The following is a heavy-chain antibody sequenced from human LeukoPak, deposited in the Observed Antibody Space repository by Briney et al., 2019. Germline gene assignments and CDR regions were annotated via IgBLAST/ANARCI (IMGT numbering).Heavy chain of an antibody. CDR2: IRSKAYGGTT. D-gene: IGHD2-15*01. V-gene: IGHV3-49*03. CDR1: GFTFGDYA. J-gene: IGHJ6*03. CDR3: TRDSGYCSGGSCYYYYYMDV. Sequence: GGSLRLSCTASGFTFGDYAMSWFRQAPGKGLEWVGFIRSKAYGGTTEYAASVKGRFTISRDDSKSIAYLQMNSLKTEDTAVYYCTRDSGYCSGGSCYYYYYMDVWGKGTTVTVSS.